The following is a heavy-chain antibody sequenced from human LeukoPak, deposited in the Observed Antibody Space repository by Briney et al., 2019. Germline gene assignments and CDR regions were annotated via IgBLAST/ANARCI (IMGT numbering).Heavy chain of an antibody. V-gene: IGHV4-39*01. D-gene: IGHD3-22*01. CDR2: IYYSGGT. CDR1: GGSISSSSYY. CDR3: ARRVSDPLKVDY. Sequence: SETLSLTCTVSGGSISSSSYYWGWIRQPPGKGLEWIGSIYYSGGTYYNPSLKSRVTISVDTSKNQFSLKLSSVTAADTAVYYCARRVSDPLKVDYSGQGTLVTVSS. J-gene: IGHJ4*02.